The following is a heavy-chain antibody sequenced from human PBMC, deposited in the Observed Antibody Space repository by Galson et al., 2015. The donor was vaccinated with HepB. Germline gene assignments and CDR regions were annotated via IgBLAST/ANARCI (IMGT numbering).Heavy chain of an antibody. D-gene: IGHD3-22*01. Sequence: SVKVSCKVSGYSLTEFAMHWVRQAPGKGLEWMGAFDPGNGETVYAQKFRGRVTMTEDTFTDTAYMELSSLRSDDTAVYYCARGYDRGYSYFDSWGQGTPVTVSS. CDR2: FDPGNGET. V-gene: IGHV1-24*01. CDR3: ARGYDRGYSYFDS. J-gene: IGHJ4*02. CDR1: GYSLTEFA.